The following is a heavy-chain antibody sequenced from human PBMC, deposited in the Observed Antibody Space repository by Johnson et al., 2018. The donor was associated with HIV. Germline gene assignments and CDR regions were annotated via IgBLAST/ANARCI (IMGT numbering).Heavy chain of an antibody. CDR1: GFTFSSYW. Sequence: VQLVESGGGLAKPAWSPRLSCADSGFTFSSYWMNWVRQAPGQGLEWLANINQDGSEKYYVDSVKGRFTISRDNAKNSLYLQMNSLRAEDTALYYCARQTLRAFDIWGQGTMVTVSS. J-gene: IGHJ3*02. CDR3: ARQTLRAFDI. CDR2: INQDGSEK. V-gene: IGHV3-7*02.